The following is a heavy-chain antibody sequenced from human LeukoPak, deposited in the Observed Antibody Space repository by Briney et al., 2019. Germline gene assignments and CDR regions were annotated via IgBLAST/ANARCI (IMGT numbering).Heavy chain of an antibody. V-gene: IGHV4-61*09. J-gene: IGHJ4*02. CDR1: GGSISSGSYC. Sequence: SETLSLTCTVSGGSISSGSYCWSWIRQPAGKGLEWIGHIHSSGSTNYNPSLQSRVTIPVDTSKNQFSLKLSSMTAADTAMYYCARLVRRQYYYDSGGYSYFDSWGQGTLVTVSS. CDR2: IHSSGST. D-gene: IGHD3-22*01. CDR3: ARLVRRQYYYDSGGYSYFDS.